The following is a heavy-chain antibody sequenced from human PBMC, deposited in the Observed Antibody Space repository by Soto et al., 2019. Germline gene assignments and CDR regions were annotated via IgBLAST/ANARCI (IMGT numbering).Heavy chain of an antibody. Sequence: EVQLVESGRGLVQPGGSLRLSCAASGFTVSTNYMSWVRQAPGKGLEWVSVIYIDGDTYYADSVQGRFTVSRDNSKNTLYLQMTRLRAEDTAGYYCAGDGGVAAAGILGYWGKGTLVTVSS. D-gene: IGHD6-13*01. CDR1: GFTVSTNY. J-gene: IGHJ4*02. CDR2: IYIDGDT. CDR3: AGDGGVAAAGILGY. V-gene: IGHV3-66*01.